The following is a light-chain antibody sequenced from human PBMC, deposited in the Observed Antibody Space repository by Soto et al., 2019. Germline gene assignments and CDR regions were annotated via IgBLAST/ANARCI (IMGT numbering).Light chain of an antibody. CDR1: SSDVGGYNY. Sequence: QSALTQSASVSGSPGQSITISCTGTSSDVGGYNYVSWYQQQPGKAPKLMIYEVTNRPSGVSNRFSGSKSGNTASLTISGLQAEDEAHYYCSSYTSSTLVVFGGGTQLTVL. CDR3: SSYTSSTLVV. J-gene: IGLJ2*01. V-gene: IGLV2-14*01. CDR2: EVT.